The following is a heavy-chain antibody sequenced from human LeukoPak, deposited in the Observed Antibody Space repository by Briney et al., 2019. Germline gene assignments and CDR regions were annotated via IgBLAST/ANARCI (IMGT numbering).Heavy chain of an antibody. CDR2: IKSKIDGGTT. CDR1: GFTFNNAW. D-gene: IGHD5-18*01. V-gene: IGHV3-15*01. CDR3: TTADSYGPN. J-gene: IGHJ4*02. Sequence: PGGSLRLSCAASGFTFNNAWMSWVRQAPGKGLEWVGRIKSKIDGGTTEYAAPVKGRFTISRDDSKNTLYLQMNSLKTEDTAVYYCTTADSYGPNWGQGTLVTVSS.